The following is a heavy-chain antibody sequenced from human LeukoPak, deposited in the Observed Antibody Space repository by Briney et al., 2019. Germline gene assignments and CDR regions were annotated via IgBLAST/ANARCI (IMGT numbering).Heavy chain of an antibody. CDR2: MYYSGST. D-gene: IGHD2-15*01. J-gene: IGHJ4*02. CDR3: ARVVVRLGAPDS. V-gene: IGHV4-39*07. Sequence: SETLSLTCAVSGGSISINNYYWGWIRQPPGKGLEWIGSMYYSGSTYYNPSLKSRVTISVDTSENQFSLKLSSVTAADTAVYYCARVVVRLGAPDSWGQGTLVTVSS. CDR1: GGSISINNYY.